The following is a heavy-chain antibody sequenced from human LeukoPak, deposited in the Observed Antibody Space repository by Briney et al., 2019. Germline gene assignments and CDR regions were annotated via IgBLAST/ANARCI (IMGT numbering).Heavy chain of an antibody. CDR2: INHRGST. D-gene: IGHD2/OR15-2a*01. Sequence: SETLSLTCAVYGGSFGYYYWTWIRQPPGMGLEWIREINHRGSTNYKPSLKSRVTISIDTSKNQYSLRLSSLTAADTAVYYCARGRLQENLFSRFNYFDPWGQGIPVTVSS. V-gene: IGHV4-34*01. CDR1: GGSFGYYY. CDR3: ARGRLQENLFSRFNYFDP. J-gene: IGHJ5*02.